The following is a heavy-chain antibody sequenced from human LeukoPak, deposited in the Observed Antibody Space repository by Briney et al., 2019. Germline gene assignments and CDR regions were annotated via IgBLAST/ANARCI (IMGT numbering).Heavy chain of an antibody. D-gene: IGHD3-3*01. Sequence: PETLSLPCAVYGGSFSGYYWSWIRQPPGKGLEWIGEINHSGSTNYNPSLKSRVTISVDTSKNQFSLKLSSVTAADTAVYYCARAYYDFWSGYFEGNYYYYMDVWGKGTTVTVSS. CDR2: INHSGST. V-gene: IGHV4-34*01. J-gene: IGHJ6*03. CDR1: GGSFSGYY. CDR3: ARAYYDFWSGYFEGNYYYYMDV.